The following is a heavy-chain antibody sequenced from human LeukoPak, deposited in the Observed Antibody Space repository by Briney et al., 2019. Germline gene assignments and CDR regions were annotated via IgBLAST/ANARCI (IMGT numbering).Heavy chain of an antibody. J-gene: IGHJ4*02. CDR3: AREKWDPTMGGALDY. CDR1: GYTFTGYY. V-gene: IGHV1-2*02. CDR2: INPNSGGT. Sequence: ASVKVSCKASGYTFTGYYMHWVRQAPGQGLEWMGWINPNSGGTNYAQKLQGRVTMTTDTSTSTAYMELRSLRSDDTAVYYCAREKWDPTMGGALDYWGQGTLVTVSS. D-gene: IGHD3-16*01.